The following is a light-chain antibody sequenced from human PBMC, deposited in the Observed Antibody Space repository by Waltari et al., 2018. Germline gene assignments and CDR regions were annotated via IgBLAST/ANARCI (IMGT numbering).Light chain of an antibody. CDR3: HQRSNWPLT. CDR1: QNINSY. J-gene: IGKJ4*01. V-gene: IGKV3-11*01. Sequence: EIVLTQSPATLSLSPGDGATLSCRGSQNINSYLVWYQQKPGQAPRLLIYDASTRATGVPDRFSGSGSGTDFTLTISTLEPEDFALYYCHQRSNWPLTFGGGTKLEIK. CDR2: DAS.